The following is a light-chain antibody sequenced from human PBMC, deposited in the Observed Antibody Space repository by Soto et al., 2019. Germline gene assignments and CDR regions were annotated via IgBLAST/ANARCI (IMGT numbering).Light chain of an antibody. Sequence: EIVMTQSPATLSVSPGERVTLSCGASQSVGNNLAWYQQKPGQAPRLLVYGASTRATGIPARFSGSGSGTEFTLTITSLQSGDFAVYYCQQYYNWPPYTFGQGTRLEIK. CDR1: QSVGNN. CDR3: QQYYNWPPYT. V-gene: IGKV3D-15*01. J-gene: IGKJ5*01. CDR2: GAS.